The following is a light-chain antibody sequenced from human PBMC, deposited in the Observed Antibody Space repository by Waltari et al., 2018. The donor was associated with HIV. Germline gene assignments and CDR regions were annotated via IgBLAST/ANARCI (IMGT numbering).Light chain of an antibody. V-gene: IGLV1-47*01. CDR1: SSNIVPTY. J-gene: IGLJ2*01. Sequence: QSVLTQPPSESGTPGQRVTISCSGRSSNIVPTYVSWYRQFPGTAPELVVYHTNQRPLGVPDRFSGSKSGTSASLAISGLRSEDEADYYCAAWDDSLSAWLFGGGTRLNVL. CDR3: AAWDDSLSAWL. CDR2: HTN.